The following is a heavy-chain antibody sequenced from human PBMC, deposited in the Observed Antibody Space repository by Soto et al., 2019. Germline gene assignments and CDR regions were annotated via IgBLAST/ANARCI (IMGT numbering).Heavy chain of an antibody. CDR2: ISGSGFKK. CDR1: GFIFENFG. J-gene: IGHJ5*02. V-gene: IGHV3-23*01. D-gene: IGHD1-26*01. Sequence: PGGSLRLSCAASGFIFENFGMSWVRQAPGKGLEWISSISGSGFKKYYADSVEGRFTISRDNSKSTVYLELNNLSAEDTAVYHCAKNQGVELVPLATVDWFDPWGQGSVVTVSS. CDR3: AKNQGVELVPLATVDWFDP.